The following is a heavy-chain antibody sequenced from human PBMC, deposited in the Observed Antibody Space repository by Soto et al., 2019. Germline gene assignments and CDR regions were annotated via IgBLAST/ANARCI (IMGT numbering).Heavy chain of an antibody. V-gene: IGHV1-69*13. CDR2: IIPIFGTA. CDR1: GGTFSSYA. J-gene: IGHJ6*02. D-gene: IGHD3-9*01. Sequence: ASVKLSCKASGGTFSSYAISWVRQAPGQGLEWMGGIIPIFGTANYAQKFQGRVTITADESTSTAYMELSSLRSEDTAVYYCASSLTYYDILTAPSDYYYGMDVWGQGTTVTVSS. CDR3: ASSLTYYDILTAPSDYYYGMDV.